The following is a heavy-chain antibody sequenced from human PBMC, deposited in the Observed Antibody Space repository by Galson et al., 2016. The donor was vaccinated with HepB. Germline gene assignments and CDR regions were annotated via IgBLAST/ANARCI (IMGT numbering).Heavy chain of an antibody. CDR2: ISGYNGNT. V-gene: IGHV1-18*01. CDR3: STATRTSSYYGR. J-gene: IGHJ4*02. Sequence: SVKVSCKASGYTFTSYGISWFRQAPGQGLEWMGWISGYNGNTNYAQKFQGRVTMTTDTSTSTAYLELRSLRSDDTAVYYCSTATRTSSYYGRWGQGTLLTVSS. D-gene: IGHD3-10*02. CDR1: GYTFTSYG.